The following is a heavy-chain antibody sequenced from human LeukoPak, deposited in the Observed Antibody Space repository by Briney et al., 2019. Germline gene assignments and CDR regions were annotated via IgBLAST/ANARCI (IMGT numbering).Heavy chain of an antibody. CDR2: IYPGDSDT. V-gene: IGHV5-51*01. J-gene: IGHJ3*02. D-gene: IGHD2-2*03. CDR3: ARXXMDVNDAFDI. Sequence: GXSLKXXXKGSGYSFTSYWIGWVRQMPGKGLEWMGIIYPGDSDTRYSPSFQGQVTISADKSISTAYLQWSSLKASDTAMYYCARXXMDVNDAFDIWGQGTMVTVSS. CDR1: GYSFTSYW.